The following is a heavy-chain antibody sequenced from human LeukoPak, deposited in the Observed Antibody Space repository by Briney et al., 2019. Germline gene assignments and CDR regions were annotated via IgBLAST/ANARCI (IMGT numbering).Heavy chain of an antibody. CDR1: GFTFSSYA. V-gene: IGHV3-23*01. D-gene: IGHD2/OR15-2a*01. Sequence: QPGGSLRLSCAASGFTFSSYAMSWVRQAPGKGLEWVSAISGSGGSTYYADSVKGRFTISRDDSKNTLYLQMNGLRAEDTAVYYCAKGPSFLFEDQAEWGQGTLVTVSS. J-gene: IGHJ4*02. CDR3: AKGPSFLFEDQAE. CDR2: ISGSGGST.